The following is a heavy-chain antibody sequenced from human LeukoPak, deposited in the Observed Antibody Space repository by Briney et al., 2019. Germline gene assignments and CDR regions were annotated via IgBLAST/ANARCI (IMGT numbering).Heavy chain of an antibody. CDR3: AKKYRSVQFFYMDV. J-gene: IGHJ6*03. V-gene: IGHV3-23*01. Sequence: GSLRLSCEASGFTFSRYAMSWVRQAPGKGLQWVSGISGIGDSTFYADSVKGRFTISRDNSKNTLYQQMNSLRAEDTAIYYCAKKYRSVQFFYMDVWGKGTTVTISS. CDR2: ISGIGDST. CDR1: GFTFSRYA. D-gene: IGHD2-2*01.